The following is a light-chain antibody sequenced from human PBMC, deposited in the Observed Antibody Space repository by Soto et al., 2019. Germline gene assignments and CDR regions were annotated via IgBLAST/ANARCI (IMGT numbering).Light chain of an antibody. V-gene: IGLV2-11*01. J-gene: IGLJ3*02. CDR2: DVN. CDR1: STNVGGYDY. CDR3: CSYAGSYSWV. Sequence: QSALTQPRSVSGSPGQSVTISCTGTSTNVGGYDYVSWYQQHPGQVPKLILYDVNKRPSGVPDRFSGSKSGNTASLIISGLQADVEADYYCCSYAGSYSWVFGGGTKVTVL.